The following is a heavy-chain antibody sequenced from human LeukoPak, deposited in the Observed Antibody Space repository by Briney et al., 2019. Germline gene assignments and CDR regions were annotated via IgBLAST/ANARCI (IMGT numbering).Heavy chain of an antibody. CDR1: GFTFSGFA. CDR2: IGSDSKT. CDR3: ARASSKQLAGYLPDGFDI. Sequence: PGGSLRLSCAASGFTFSGFAMTWVRQAPGKGLEMVSSIGSDSKTHYSESVKGRFAISRDNSKSTLFLQMNSLKADDAAVYYCARASSKQLAGYLPDGFDIWGQGTMVTVSS. V-gene: IGHV3-23*01. J-gene: IGHJ3*02. D-gene: IGHD3-9*01.